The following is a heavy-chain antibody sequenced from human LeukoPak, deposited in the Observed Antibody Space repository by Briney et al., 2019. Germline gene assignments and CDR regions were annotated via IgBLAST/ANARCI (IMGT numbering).Heavy chain of an antibody. J-gene: IGHJ4*02. CDR3: TRDFNWGDAG. CDR2: IIGSGYTI. V-gene: IGHV3-23*01. CDR1: GFTFAISD. D-gene: IGHD7-27*01. Sequence: GGPLRLSCIVSGFTFAISDMKCVPQPPGRGREWGSYIIGSGYTISYAHSVKGRLTISRHKFKNTLYLQMNSLRAENTALYYCTRDFNWGDAGWGQGTLVTVSS.